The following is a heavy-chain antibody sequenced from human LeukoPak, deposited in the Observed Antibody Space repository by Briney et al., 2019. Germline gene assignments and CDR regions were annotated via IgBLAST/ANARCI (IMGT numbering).Heavy chain of an antibody. J-gene: IGHJ4*02. V-gene: IGHV3-30*04. D-gene: IGHD3-22*01. Sequence: GRSLRLSCAGSGFGLGSYNMYWIRQAPGMGLKWVTLISFNGNDKKYADSVKGRFTVSRDNSRNTVFLQMNSLRAEDTAVYYCARDYYDSDYWGQGTLVTVSS. CDR3: ARDYYDSDY. CDR2: ISFNGNDK. CDR1: GFGLGSYN.